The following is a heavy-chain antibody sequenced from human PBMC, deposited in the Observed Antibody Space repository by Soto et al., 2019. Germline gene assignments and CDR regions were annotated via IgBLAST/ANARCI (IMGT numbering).Heavy chain of an antibody. CDR2: IYSGGST. CDR3: ARDGLHCSGGRCYGVPMDV. J-gene: IGHJ6*03. CDR1: GFTVSSKY. D-gene: IGHD2-15*01. Sequence: GGSLSLSCAASGFTVSSKYMSWVCQATGRGLECVSLIYSGGSTSYADSVKGRFTISRDNSKNTLYLQMNSLRDEDTAVYYCARDGLHCSGGRCYGVPMDVWGKGTTVSVSS. V-gene: IGHV3-66*01.